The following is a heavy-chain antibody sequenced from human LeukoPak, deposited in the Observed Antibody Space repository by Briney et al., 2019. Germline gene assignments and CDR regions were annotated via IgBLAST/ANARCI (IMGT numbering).Heavy chain of an antibody. CDR2: ISSNGGRS. D-gene: IGHD5-12*01. CDR1: GFTFSSYS. CDR3: ARVGPSGGGYGSTGLDY. J-gene: IGHJ4*02. V-gene: IGHV3-64*01. Sequence: GESLRLSCAASGFTFSSYSMHWVRQAPGKGLEYVSAISSNGGRSYYAKSVKGRFTISRDNSKNTLYLQMASLRAEDMAVYYCARVGPSGGGYGSTGLDYWGQGTLVTVSS.